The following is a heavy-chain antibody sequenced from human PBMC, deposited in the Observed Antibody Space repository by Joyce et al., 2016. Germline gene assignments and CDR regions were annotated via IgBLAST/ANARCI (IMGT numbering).Heavy chain of an antibody. J-gene: IGHJ4*02. D-gene: IGHD6-19*01. CDR2: IEHSGVT. CDR1: GGPIDSFY. CDR3: ASGSYSNGWGDFDY. V-gene: IGHV4-59*01. Sequence: QVQLQQSGPGLVKPSEALSLACTVSGGPIDSFYWSWIRQPPGKGPEWIGYIEHSGVTKYNPSLNSRVTISIDKSKSQFFLKLGSVTTADTAVYYCASGSYSNGWGDFDYWGQGTLVTVSS.